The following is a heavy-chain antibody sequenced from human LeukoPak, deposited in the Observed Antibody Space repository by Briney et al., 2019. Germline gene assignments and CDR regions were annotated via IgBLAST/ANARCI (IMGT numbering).Heavy chain of an antibody. Sequence: GGSLRLSCAASGFTFSKFWMSWVRQAPGKGLKWVANIKQDGSVKYYVDSVKGRFTISRDNAENSLYLQMNSLRVEDTAVYYCVATRVCGGVLLRPNCLYFENWGQGTLVSVSS. CDR1: GFTFSKFW. CDR2: IKQDGSVK. CDR3: VATRVCGGVLLRPNCLYFEN. J-gene: IGHJ4*02. D-gene: IGHD3-10*01. V-gene: IGHV3-7*03.